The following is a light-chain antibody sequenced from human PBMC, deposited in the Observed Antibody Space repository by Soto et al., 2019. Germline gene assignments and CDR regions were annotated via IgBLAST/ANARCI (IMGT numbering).Light chain of an antibody. J-gene: IGKJ5*01. CDR1: QSMSSY. CDR3: QQRSNWPIT. CDR2: DVS. Sequence: EIVLTQSPATLSLSPGERATLSCRASQSMSSYLAWYQQKPGQAPRLLIYDVSNRAAGIPARFSGSGSGTDFTLTISRLEPEDFAVYYWQQRSNWPITFGQGTRLEI. V-gene: IGKV3-11*01.